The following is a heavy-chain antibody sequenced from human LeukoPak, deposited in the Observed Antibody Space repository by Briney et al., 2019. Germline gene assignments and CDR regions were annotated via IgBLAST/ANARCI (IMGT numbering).Heavy chain of an antibody. V-gene: IGHV4-59*08. J-gene: IGHJ3*02. CDR1: GGSISSYY. CDR3: ARRAADDAFDI. Sequence: TSETLSLTCTVSGGSISSYYWSWIREPPGKGLEWIGYIYYSGSTNYNPYLNSRVTISVDRSKNQFSLKLRSVTAADTAMYYCARRAADDAFDIWGQGTMVTASS. CDR2: IYYSGST.